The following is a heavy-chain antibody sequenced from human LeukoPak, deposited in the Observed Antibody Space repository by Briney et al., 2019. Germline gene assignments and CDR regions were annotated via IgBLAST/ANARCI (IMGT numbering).Heavy chain of an antibody. Sequence: PGGSLRLSCAASGFTVSNNYMTWVRQAPGKGLEWVSLISTGGSPYYTDSVKGRFTISRDNSKNTLFLQMNSPRAEDTAVYYCVRGFRGYSFEYWGQGTLVTVSS. J-gene: IGHJ4*02. CDR2: ISTGGSP. CDR1: GFTVSNNY. CDR3: VRGFRGYSFEY. V-gene: IGHV3-53*01.